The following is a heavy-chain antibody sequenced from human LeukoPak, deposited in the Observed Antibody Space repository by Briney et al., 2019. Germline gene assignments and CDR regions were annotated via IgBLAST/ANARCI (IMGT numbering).Heavy chain of an antibody. D-gene: IGHD3-16*01. CDR1: GFTFSSHN. Sequence: GGSLRLSCAASGFTFSSHNMNWVRQAPGKGLEWVSYISSSSSTIYYADSVKGRFTISRDNAKNSLYLQMNSLRPEDTAVYYCARDSRGTTFDYWGQGTLVTVSS. J-gene: IGHJ4*02. CDR3: ARDSRGTTFDY. V-gene: IGHV3-48*04. CDR2: ISSSSSTI.